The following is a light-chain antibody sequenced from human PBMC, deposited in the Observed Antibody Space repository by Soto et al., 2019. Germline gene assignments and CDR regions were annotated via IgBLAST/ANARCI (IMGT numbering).Light chain of an antibody. CDR3: QQRSNWLT. CDR1: QSVSSS. CDR2: DAS. Sequence: EIVLTQSPATLSLSPGERATLSCRASQSVSSSLAWYQQKPGQAPRLLIYDASNRATGIPARFSGSGSGTDFTLTISSLEPEDFEVYYCQQRSNWLTFGGGTKVEIK. J-gene: IGKJ4*01. V-gene: IGKV3-11*01.